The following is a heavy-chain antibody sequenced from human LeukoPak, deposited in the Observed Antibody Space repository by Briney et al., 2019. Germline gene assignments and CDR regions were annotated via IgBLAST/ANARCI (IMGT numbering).Heavy chain of an antibody. CDR2: INPNSGGT. V-gene: IGHV1-2*02. D-gene: IGHD3-22*01. J-gene: IGHJ4*02. CDR1: GYTFTGYY. CDR3: ATLSGYYDSSGYYYSDY. Sequence: GASVKVSCKASGYTFTGYYMHWVRQAPGQGLEWMGWINPNSGGTNYAQKFQGRVTMTRDTSISTAYMELSRLRSDDTAVYYCATLSGYYDSSGYYYSDYWGQGTLVTVSS.